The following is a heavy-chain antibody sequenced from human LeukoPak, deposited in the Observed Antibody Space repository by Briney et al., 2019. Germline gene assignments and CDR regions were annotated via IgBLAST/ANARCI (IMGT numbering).Heavy chain of an antibody. CDR1: GGSFSGYY. J-gene: IGHJ5*02. D-gene: IGHD6-13*01. V-gene: IGHV4-34*01. CDR2: TNHSGST. CDR3: ARGRPIAAVNWFDP. Sequence: PSETLSLTCAVYGGSFSGYYWSWIRQPPGKGLEWIGETNHSGSTNYNPSLKSRVTISVDTSKNQFSLKLSSVTAADTAVYYCARGRPIAAVNWFDPWGQGTLVTVSS.